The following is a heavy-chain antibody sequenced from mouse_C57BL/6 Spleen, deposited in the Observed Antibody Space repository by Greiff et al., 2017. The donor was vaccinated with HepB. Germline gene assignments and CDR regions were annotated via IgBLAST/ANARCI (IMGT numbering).Heavy chain of an antibody. D-gene: IGHD2-5*01. Sequence: QVQLQQSGPGLVAPSQSLSITCTVSGFSLTSYGVSWVRQPPGKGLVWLGVIWGDGSTKYHSALIIRLSISKDNAKSQVFLKLNSLQTDDTNTCYCAKDGSNSFAYWGQGTLVTVSA. V-gene: IGHV2-3*01. CDR3: AKDGSNSFAY. J-gene: IGHJ3*01. CDR1: GFSLTSYG. CDR2: IWGDGST.